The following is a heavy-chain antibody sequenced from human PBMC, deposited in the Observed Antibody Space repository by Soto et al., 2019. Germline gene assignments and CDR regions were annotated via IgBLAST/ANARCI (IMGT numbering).Heavy chain of an antibody. D-gene: IGHD5-12*01. CDR3: AKDGPGYSGYDYSPYFDY. Sequence: GGSLRLSCAASGFTFSSYAMSWVRQAPGKGLEWVSAISGSGGSTYYADSVKGRFTISRDNSKNTLYLQMNSLRAEDTAVYYCAKDGPGYSGYDYSPYFDYWGQGTLVTVSS. CDR2: ISGSGGST. J-gene: IGHJ4*02. CDR1: GFTFSSYA. V-gene: IGHV3-23*01.